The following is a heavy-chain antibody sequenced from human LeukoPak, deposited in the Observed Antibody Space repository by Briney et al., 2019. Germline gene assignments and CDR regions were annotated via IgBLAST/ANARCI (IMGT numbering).Heavy chain of an antibody. CDR2: ISTTSDYI. CDR1: GFTFSGYS. Sequence: GGSLRLSCAASGFTFSGYSMNWVRQAPGKGLEWVSSISTTSDYIHYADSLKGRVAISRDNAKNSLYLQMNSLRAEDTAVYYCARGGIYSQGFDFWGQGSLVTVST. V-gene: IGHV3-21*01. J-gene: IGHJ4*02. CDR3: ARGGIYSQGFDF. D-gene: IGHD6-13*01.